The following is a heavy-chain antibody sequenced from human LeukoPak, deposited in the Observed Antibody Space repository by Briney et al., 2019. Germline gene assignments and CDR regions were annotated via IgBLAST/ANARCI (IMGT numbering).Heavy chain of an antibody. Sequence: PGGSLRLSCAASGFTFSTYWMHWGRQAPGKGLVWVSRINSDGSITNYADSVKGRFTFSRDNAKSTLYLQMNSLRAEDTAVYYCARGLYGGSVNWFDPWGQGSLVTVSS. J-gene: IGHJ5*02. D-gene: IGHD1-26*01. CDR2: INSDGSIT. V-gene: IGHV3-74*01. CDR3: ARGLYGGSVNWFDP. CDR1: GFTFSTYW.